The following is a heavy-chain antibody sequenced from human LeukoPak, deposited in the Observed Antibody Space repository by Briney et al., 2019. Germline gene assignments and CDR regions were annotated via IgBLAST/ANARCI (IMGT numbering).Heavy chain of an antibody. CDR1: GGTFSSYA. V-gene: IGHV1-69*05. CDR3: ARDSCGGDCFFDY. J-gene: IGHJ4*02. D-gene: IGHD2-21*02. Sequence: SVKVSCRASGGTFSSYAISWVRQAPGQGLEWMGGIIPIFGTANYAQKFQGRVTITTDESTSTAYMELSSLRSEDTAVYYCARDSCGGDCFFDYWGQGTLVTVSS. CDR2: IIPIFGTA.